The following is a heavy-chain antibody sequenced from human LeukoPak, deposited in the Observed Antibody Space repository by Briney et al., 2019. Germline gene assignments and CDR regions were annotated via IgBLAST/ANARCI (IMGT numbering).Heavy chain of an antibody. J-gene: IGHJ4*02. D-gene: IGHD6-13*01. CDR1: GFTFSSYA. V-gene: IGHV3-30-3*01. CDR3: ARGMHSSSY. CDR2: ISYDGSNK. Sequence: GGSLRLSCAASGFTFSSYAMHWVRQAPGKGLEWVAVISYDGSNKYYADSVKGRFTISRDNSKNTLYLQMHSLRAEDTAVYYCARGMHSSSYWGQGTLVTVSS.